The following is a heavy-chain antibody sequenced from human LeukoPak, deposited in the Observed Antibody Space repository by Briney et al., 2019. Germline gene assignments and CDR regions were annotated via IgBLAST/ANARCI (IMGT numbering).Heavy chain of an antibody. D-gene: IGHD2-2*01. CDR1: GFTFSSYV. J-gene: IGHJ4*02. CDR2: ISYDGSNE. Sequence: PGGSLRLSCAASGFTFSSYVMHWVRQAPGKGLEWVAIISYDGSNEYYADSVKGRFTISRDNSKNTLYLQMNSLRAEDTAVYYCAKCRYCSSTPPRFWDYWGQGTLVTVSS. CDR3: AKCRYCSSTPPRFWDY. V-gene: IGHV3-30*04.